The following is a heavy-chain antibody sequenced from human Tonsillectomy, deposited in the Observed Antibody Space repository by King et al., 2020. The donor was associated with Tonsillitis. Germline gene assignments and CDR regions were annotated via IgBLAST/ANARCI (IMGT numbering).Heavy chain of an antibody. Sequence: VQLVESGGGLVQPGGSLRFSFEASGFIFSNYAMSWVRQAPGKGLEWVSSISGRGGTPFYIYSVKDRFIISRDNTKNTLYLQMNSLRAEDTAVYYCAREIIAAPRGWFDPWGQGTLVTASS. CDR1: GFIFSNYA. CDR2: ISGRGGTP. J-gene: IGHJ5*02. CDR3: AREIIAAPRGWFDP. D-gene: IGHD6-6*01. V-gene: IGHV3-23*04.